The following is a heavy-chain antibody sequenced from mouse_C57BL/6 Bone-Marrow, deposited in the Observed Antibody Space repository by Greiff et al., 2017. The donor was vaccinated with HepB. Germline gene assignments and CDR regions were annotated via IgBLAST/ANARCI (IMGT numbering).Heavy chain of an antibody. Sequence: VKLMESGAELVRPGTSVKMSCKASGYTFTNYWIGWAKQRPGHGLEWIGDIYPGGGYTNYNEKFKGKATLTADKSSSTAYMQFSSLTSEDSAIYYCARWLLDWYFDVWGTGTTVTVSS. V-gene: IGHV1-63*01. D-gene: IGHD2-3*01. J-gene: IGHJ1*03. CDR2: IYPGGGYT. CDR1: GYTFTNYW. CDR3: ARWLLDWYFDV.